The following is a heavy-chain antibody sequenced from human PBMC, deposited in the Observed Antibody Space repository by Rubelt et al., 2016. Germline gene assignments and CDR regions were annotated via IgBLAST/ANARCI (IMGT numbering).Heavy chain of an antibody. V-gene: IGHV3-7*04. CDR1: GFTFSNYW. D-gene: IGHD3-3*01. J-gene: IGHJ4*02. CDR2: INQDGSEK. CDR3: ARGLFYDFYPGVDY. Sequence: EVQLVESGGGLVQPGESLSLSCSASGFTFSNYWMRWVRQAPGKGLEWVANINQDGSEKHYLDSVKGRFTISRDNAKNSLSLQMKSLMAGDTAVYYCARGLFYDFYPGVDYWGQGTRVTVSS.